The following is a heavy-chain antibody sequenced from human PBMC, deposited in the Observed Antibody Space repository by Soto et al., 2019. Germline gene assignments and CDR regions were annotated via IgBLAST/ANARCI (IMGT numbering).Heavy chain of an antibody. CDR3: ARGTYYDILTGYYGPDLYFDY. J-gene: IGHJ4*02. D-gene: IGHD3-9*01. V-gene: IGHV4-59*08. CDR1: GGSISRYY. CDR2: IYYSGST. Sequence: SETLSLTCTVSGGSISRYYWSWIRQPPGKGLEWIGYIYYSGSTNYNPSLKSRVTISVDTSKNQFSLKLSSVTAADTAVYYCARGTYYDILTGYYGPDLYFDYWGQGTLVTVSS.